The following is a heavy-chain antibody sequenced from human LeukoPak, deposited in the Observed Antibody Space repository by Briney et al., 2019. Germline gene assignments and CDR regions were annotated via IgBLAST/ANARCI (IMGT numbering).Heavy chain of an antibody. J-gene: IGHJ6*03. CDR2: IYSTGTT. Sequence: GGSLRLSCAASGFTVSSNYMSWVRQAPGKGLEWVSVIYSTGTTFYADSVKGRFTISRDNSKKSLYLQMDSLRAEDTALYYCAKSDAGTAEYYYYYMDVWGKGTTVTVSS. CDR3: AKSDAGTAEYYYYYMDV. CDR1: GFTVSSNY. V-gene: IGHV3-53*05. D-gene: IGHD6-13*01.